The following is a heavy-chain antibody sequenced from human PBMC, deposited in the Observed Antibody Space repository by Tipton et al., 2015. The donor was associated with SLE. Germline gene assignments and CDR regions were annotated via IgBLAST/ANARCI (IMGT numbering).Heavy chain of an antibody. CDR3: ARAEGSWDAFDI. J-gene: IGHJ3*02. Sequence: TLSLTCTVSGYSISSGHLWGWIRQAPGKGLEWIASVFRSGTSHYNPSLKRRVTISGDTSKNQFSLKLSSATATDTAVYYCARAEGSWDAFDIWGQGTMVTVSS. D-gene: IGHD2-15*01. CDR1: GYSISSGHL. V-gene: IGHV4-38-2*02. CDR2: VFRSGTS.